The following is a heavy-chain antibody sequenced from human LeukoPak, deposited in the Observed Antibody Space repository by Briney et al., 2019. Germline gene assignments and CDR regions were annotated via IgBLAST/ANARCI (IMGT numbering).Heavy chain of an antibody. Sequence: SETLSLTCTVSGGSINSYYWSWIRQPPGKGLEYIGYIYYSGSTNYNPSLKSRVTISVDTSKNQFSLKLSSVTAADTAVYYCARGWGIAAAGTVWFDPWGQGTLVTVSS. D-gene: IGHD6-13*01. CDR2: IYYSGST. CDR3: ARGWGIAAAGTVWFDP. J-gene: IGHJ5*02. V-gene: IGHV4-59*12. CDR1: GGSINSYY.